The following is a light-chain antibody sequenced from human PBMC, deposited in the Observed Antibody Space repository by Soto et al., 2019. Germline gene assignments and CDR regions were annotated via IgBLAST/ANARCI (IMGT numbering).Light chain of an antibody. V-gene: IGKV3-15*01. CDR3: QQYNNWPLT. Sequence: EIVMTQSPATLSVSPGERATLSCRASQSVSSNLAWYQQKPGQAPRLLIYGASTRATGIPARFSGSGSGPEFTLTISGLQSEDFALYYCQQYNNWPLTFGGGTKVEIK. J-gene: IGKJ4*01. CDR1: QSVSSN. CDR2: GAS.